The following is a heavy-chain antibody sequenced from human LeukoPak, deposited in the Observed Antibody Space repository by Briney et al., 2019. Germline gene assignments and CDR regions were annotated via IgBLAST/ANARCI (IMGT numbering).Heavy chain of an antibody. CDR2: LSYSGRT. CDR3: ARKNDYGASYYIDI. V-gene: IGHV4-31*03. CDR1: GGSITSGGYY. J-gene: IGHJ6*03. Sequence: PSETLSLTCSVSGGSITSGGYYWSWIRQSPGKGLEWIGFLSYSGRTNYNPSLKSRLSMSVDTSKNQFSLRLNSVTAADTAVYYCARKNDYGASYYIDIWGKGTAVTVSS. D-gene: IGHD4-17*01.